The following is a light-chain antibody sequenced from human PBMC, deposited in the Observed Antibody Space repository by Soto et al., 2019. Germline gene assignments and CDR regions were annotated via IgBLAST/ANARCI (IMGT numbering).Light chain of an antibody. CDR2: DAS. J-gene: IGKJ4*01. V-gene: IGKV1-12*01. CDR1: RSISDW. CDR3: QQANSFPLT. Sequence: DIQMTQSPSSLSPSVGDRVTITCRASRSISDWLAWYQQKPGKAPELLIFDASSLQSGVPSRFSGSGSGTDFTLTISSLQPEDFATYYCQQANSFPLTFGGGTKVDIK.